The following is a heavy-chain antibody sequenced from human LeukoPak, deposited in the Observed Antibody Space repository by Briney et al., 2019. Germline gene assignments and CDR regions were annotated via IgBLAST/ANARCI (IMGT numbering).Heavy chain of an antibody. V-gene: IGHV4-39*01. Sequence: SETLSLTCTVSGGSISSSSYYWGWIRQPPGKGLEWIGSIYYSGSTYYNPSLKSRVTISVDTSKNQFSLKLSSVTAADKAVYYCASLRGYSGYDDGVYWYFDLWGRGTLVTVSS. CDR3: ASLRGYSGYDDGVYWYFDL. D-gene: IGHD5-12*01. CDR2: IYYSGST. J-gene: IGHJ2*01. CDR1: GGSISSSSYY.